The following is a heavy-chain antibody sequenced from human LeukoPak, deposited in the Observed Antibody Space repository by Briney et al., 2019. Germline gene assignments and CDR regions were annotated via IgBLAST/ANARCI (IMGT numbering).Heavy chain of an antibody. Sequence: GSLRLSCPGSAFTFSSYELNLVRQAPGKGLGWISYISSSGSIINYADSVKGRFTISRDNAKNSLYLQMNSLRAEDTAVYYCARGATRRSSGAFDIWGQGTMVTVSS. CDR3: ARGATRRSSGAFDI. CDR1: AFTFSSYE. J-gene: IGHJ3*02. V-gene: IGHV3-48*03. D-gene: IGHD6-6*01. CDR2: ISSSGSII.